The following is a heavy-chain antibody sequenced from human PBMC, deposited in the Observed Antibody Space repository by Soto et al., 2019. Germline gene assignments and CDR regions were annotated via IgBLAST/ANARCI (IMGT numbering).Heavy chain of an antibody. V-gene: IGHV3-66*01. CDR2: IYSGGST. Sequence: VGSLRLSCAASGFTVSSNYMSWVRQAPGKGLEWVSVIYSGGSTYYADSVKGRFTISRDNSKNTLYLQMNSLRAEDTAVYYCARAGNYGDYYYGMDVWGQGTTVTVSS. D-gene: IGHD4-17*01. CDR3: ARAGNYGDYYYGMDV. J-gene: IGHJ6*02. CDR1: GFTVSSNY.